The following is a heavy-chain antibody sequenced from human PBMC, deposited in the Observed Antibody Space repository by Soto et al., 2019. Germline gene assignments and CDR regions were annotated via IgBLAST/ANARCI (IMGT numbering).Heavy chain of an antibody. V-gene: IGHV3-21*01. CDR2: ISSSSAYI. CDR3: ARARGNDWYSDY. CDR1: GFNLSDFS. D-gene: IGHD5-12*01. Sequence: SLRLSCAVSGFNLSDFSINWVRQAPGKGLEWVSSISSSSAYIYYADSVKGRFTISRDSASNSLFLQMTSLRAEDTAVYHCARARGNDWYSDYWGQGTLVTVSS. J-gene: IGHJ4*02.